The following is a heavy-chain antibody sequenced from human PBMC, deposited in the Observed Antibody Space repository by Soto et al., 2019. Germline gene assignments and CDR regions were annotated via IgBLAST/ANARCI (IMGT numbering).Heavy chain of an antibody. J-gene: IGHJ6*03. Sequence: PGGSLRLSCAASGFTFSSYAMSWVRQAPGKGLEWVSAISGSGGSTYYADSVKGRFTISRDNSKNTLYLQMNSLRAEDTAVYYCAKDSNPAAAGTILGYYYYYMDVWGKGTTVTVSS. CDR1: GFTFSSYA. D-gene: IGHD6-13*01. CDR3: AKDSNPAAAGTILGYYYYYMDV. CDR2: ISGSGGST. V-gene: IGHV3-23*01.